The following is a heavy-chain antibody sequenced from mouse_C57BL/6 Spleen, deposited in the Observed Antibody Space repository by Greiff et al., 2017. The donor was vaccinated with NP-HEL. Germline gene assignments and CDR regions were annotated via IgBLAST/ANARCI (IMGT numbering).Heavy chain of an antibody. Sequence: QVQLQQPGAELVKPGASVKLSCKASGYTFTSYWMHWVKQRPGQGLEWIGMIHPNSGSTNYNEKFKSKATLTVDKSSSTAYMQLSRLTSEDSAVYYGARGGNYGSGHFDYWGQGTTLTVSS. CDR2: IHPNSGST. CDR1: GYTFTSYW. CDR3: ARGGNYGSGHFDY. D-gene: IGHD1-1*01. V-gene: IGHV1-64*01. J-gene: IGHJ2*01.